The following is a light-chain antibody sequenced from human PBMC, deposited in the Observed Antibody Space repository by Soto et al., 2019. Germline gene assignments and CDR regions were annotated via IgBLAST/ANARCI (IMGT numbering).Light chain of an antibody. Sequence: EIVMTQSPATLSVSPGERITLSCRASQSITTSLAWYQQKPGQAPRLLIYGASTRATNVPARFSGSGSGTDFSLTISSLQSEDSAIYYCQQYNNWPLFTFGQGTKLEIK. CDR2: GAS. CDR3: QQYNNWPLFT. CDR1: QSITTS. J-gene: IGKJ2*01. V-gene: IGKV3-15*01.